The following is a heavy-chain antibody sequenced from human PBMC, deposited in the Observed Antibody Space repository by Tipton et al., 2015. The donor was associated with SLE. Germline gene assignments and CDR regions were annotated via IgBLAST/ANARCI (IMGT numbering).Heavy chain of an antibody. J-gene: IGHJ3*02. Sequence: PGLVKPSETLSLTCTVSGGSIRSGGYFWSWIRQHPGKGLEWIGEINHSGSTNYNPSLKSRVTISVDTSKNQFSLKLSSVTAADTAVYYCARVAGWIEDAFDIWGQGTMVTVSS. CDR1: GGSIRSGGYF. D-gene: IGHD2-2*03. CDR2: INHSGST. CDR3: ARVAGWIEDAFDI. V-gene: IGHV4-31*03.